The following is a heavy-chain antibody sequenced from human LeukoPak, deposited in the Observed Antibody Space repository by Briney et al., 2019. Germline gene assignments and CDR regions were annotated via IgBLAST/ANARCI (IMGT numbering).Heavy chain of an antibody. CDR2: IYYSGST. V-gene: IGHV4-31*03. J-gene: IGHJ6*02. CDR3: ARDHTETSSLNFRNYYYYGMDI. D-gene: IGHD4-11*01. Sequence: SQTLSLTCTVSGGSIRSGDYSWNWIRQHPGKGLEWIGYIYYSGSTYYNPSLTSRVTMTVDTSKNQFSLKLSSVTAADTAIYYCARDHTETSSLNFRNYYYYGMDIWGQGTTVIVSS. CDR1: GGSIRSGDYS.